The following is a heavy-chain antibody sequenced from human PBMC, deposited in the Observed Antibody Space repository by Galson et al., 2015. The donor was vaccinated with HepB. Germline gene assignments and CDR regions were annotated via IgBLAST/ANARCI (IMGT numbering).Heavy chain of an antibody. V-gene: IGHV3-30*18. D-gene: IGHD5-18*01. J-gene: IGHJ4*02. CDR2: ISYDGSDK. Sequence: SLRLSCAASGFTFSSYGMHWVRQAPGKGLEWVAVISYDGSDKYYADSVKGRFTISRDNSKNTLYLQMNSLRAEDTAVYYCAKGFRYTAMVNYFDYWGQGTLVTVSS. CDR3: AKGFRYTAMVNYFDY. CDR1: GFTFSSYG.